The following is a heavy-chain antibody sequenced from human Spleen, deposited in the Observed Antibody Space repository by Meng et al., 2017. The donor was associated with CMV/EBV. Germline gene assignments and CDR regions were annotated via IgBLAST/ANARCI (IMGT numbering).Heavy chain of an antibody. D-gene: IGHD3-16*01. CDR3: SRDRGLGGYFDP. Sequence: CKASGSIFIGYYIHWVRQAPGQGLEWMGYINPDNGVTTYAQVFQDRVTLTRDTSINTVYLELASLRSEDTAVYYCSRDRGLGGYFDPWGQGTLVTVSS. CDR2: INPDNGVT. J-gene: IGHJ5*02. CDR1: GSIFIGYY. V-gene: IGHV1-2*02.